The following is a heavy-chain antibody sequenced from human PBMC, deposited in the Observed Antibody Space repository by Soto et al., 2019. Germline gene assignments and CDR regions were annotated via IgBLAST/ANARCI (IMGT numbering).Heavy chain of an antibody. V-gene: IGHV1-8*01. J-gene: IGHJ5*02. CDR3: ARGVDRYCSGGSCYSELSAPILP. CDR2: MNPNSGNT. CDR1: GYTFTSYD. D-gene: IGHD2-15*01. Sequence: GASVKVSCKASGYTFTSYDINWVRQATGQGLEWMGWMNPNSGNTGYAQKFQGRVTMTRNTSISTAYMELSSLRSEDTAVYYCARGVDRYCSGGSCYSELSAPILPWGQGTLVTVSS.